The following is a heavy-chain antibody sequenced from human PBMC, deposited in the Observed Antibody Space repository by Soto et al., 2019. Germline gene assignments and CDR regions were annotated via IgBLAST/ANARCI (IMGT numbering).Heavy chain of an antibody. V-gene: IGHV3-53*01. CDR2: IYSGGST. J-gene: IGHJ6*02. CDR1: GFTVSSNY. D-gene: IGHD2-8*01. Sequence: GGSLRLSCAASGFTVSSNYMSWVRQAPGKGLEWVSVIYSGGSTYYADSVRGRFTISRDNSKNTLYLQMNSLKSEDTAVYYCARDRDTILMVHGTVDEGMDVWGRGTKVTVSS. CDR3: ARDRDTILMVHGTVDEGMDV.